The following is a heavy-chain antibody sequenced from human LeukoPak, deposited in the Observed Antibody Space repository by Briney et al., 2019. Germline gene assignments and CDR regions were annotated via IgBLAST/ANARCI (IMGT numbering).Heavy chain of an antibody. J-gene: IGHJ4*02. Sequence: PGGSLRLSCAASGFTFSSYAMSWVRQAPGKGLEWVSAISGSGGSTYYADSVKGRFTISRDNSKNTLYLQMNSLRAEDTAVYYCARLTGDSTFFDYWGQGTLVTVSS. V-gene: IGHV3-23*01. CDR2: ISGSGGST. CDR1: GFTFSSYA. CDR3: ARLTGDSTFFDY. D-gene: IGHD7-27*01.